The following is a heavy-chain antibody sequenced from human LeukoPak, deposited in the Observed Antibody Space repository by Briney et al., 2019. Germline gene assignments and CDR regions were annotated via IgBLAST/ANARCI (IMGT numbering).Heavy chain of an antibody. D-gene: IGHD1-1*01. CDR1: GGSFSGYY. CDR2: INHSGST. J-gene: IGHJ4*02. V-gene: IGHV4-34*01. CDR3: TITTGTTLGLMDY. Sequence: SETLSLTCAVYGGSFSGYYWRWIRQPPGKGLEWIGEINHSGSTNYNPSLKNRVTISVDTSKNQLSLKMSSVTAADTAVYYCTITTGTTLGLMDYWGQGTLATVSS.